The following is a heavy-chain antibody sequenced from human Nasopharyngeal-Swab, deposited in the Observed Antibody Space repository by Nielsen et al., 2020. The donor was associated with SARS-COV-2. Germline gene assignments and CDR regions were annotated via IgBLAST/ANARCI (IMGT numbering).Heavy chain of an antibody. D-gene: IGHD6-13*01. V-gene: IGHV4-34*01. CDR3: ARSIAAAGNFPRIRVFPDV. J-gene: IGHJ6*04. CDR2: INHSGST. Sequence: PGKGLEWIGEINHSGSTNYNPSLKSRVTISVDTSKNQFPLKLSSVTAADTAVYYCARSIAAAGNFPRIRVFPDVWGKGTTVTVSS.